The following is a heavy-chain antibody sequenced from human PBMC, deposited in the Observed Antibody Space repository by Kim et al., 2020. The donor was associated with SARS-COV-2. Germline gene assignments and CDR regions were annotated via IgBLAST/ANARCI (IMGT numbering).Heavy chain of an antibody. Sequence: ASVKVSCKASGYTFTSYYMHWVRQAPGQGLEWMGIINPSGGSTSYAQKFQGRVTMTRDTSTSTVYMELSSLRSEDTAVYYCARVLGATGTSYGMDVWGQGTTVTVSS. CDR3: ARVLGATGTSYGMDV. V-gene: IGHV1-46*01. CDR2: INPSGGST. J-gene: IGHJ6*02. D-gene: IGHD1-1*01. CDR1: GYTFTSYY.